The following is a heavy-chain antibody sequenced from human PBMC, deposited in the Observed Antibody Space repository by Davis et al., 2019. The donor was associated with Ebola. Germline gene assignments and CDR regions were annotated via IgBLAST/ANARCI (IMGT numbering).Heavy chain of an antibody. CDR3: AAVLVGALKADYFDY. CDR1: GYTFTSYY. J-gene: IGHJ4*02. CDR2: INPSGGST. V-gene: IGHV1-46*01. Sequence: ASVKVSCKASGYTFTSYYMHWVRQAPGQGLEWMGIINPSGGSTSYAQKFQGRVTMTRDTSTSTVYMELSSLRSEDTAVYYCAAVLVGALKADYFDYWGQGTLVTVSS. D-gene: IGHD1-26*01.